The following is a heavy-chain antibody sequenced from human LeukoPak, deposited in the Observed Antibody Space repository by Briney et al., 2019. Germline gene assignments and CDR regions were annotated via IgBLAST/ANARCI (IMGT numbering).Heavy chain of an antibody. D-gene: IGHD2/OR15-2a*01. J-gene: IGHJ6*03. Sequence: PRGSLRLACAASGLTLSRFTMHGVRQAPGKGLESVALMSYDGSNEYYADSVKGRFTISRDNSENTLYLQMISLRPDDTAVYYCADNKRGRNYYYYMDVWGKGTTVTISS. V-gene: IGHV3-30*04. CDR3: ADNKRGRNYYYYMDV. CDR2: MSYDGSNE. CDR1: GLTLSRFT.